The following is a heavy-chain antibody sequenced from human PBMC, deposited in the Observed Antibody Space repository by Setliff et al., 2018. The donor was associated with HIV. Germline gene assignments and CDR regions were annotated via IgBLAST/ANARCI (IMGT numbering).Heavy chain of an antibody. CDR2: MNQSGTT. CDR3: VRWYYCVSGACYRADY. Sequence: SETLSLTCSVYGTSFSDHYWSWVRQTPGKGREWIGEMNQSGTTNYNPSLKSRVTMSIDTSERQLSLKLTSVTAADTAVYYCVRWYYCVSGACYRADYWGQGTMVTVSS. D-gene: IGHD2-21*02. CDR1: GTSFSDHY. J-gene: IGHJ4*02. V-gene: IGHV4-34*01.